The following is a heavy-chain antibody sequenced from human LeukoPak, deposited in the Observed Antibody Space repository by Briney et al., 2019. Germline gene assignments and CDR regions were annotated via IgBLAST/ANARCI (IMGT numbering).Heavy chain of an antibody. V-gene: IGHV3-23*01. J-gene: IGHJ4*02. CDR1: GFTFYSYA. D-gene: IGHD6-13*01. CDR2: ITNSGDNT. CDR3: ANRVAAGGNIYLDS. Sequence: PGGSLRLSCVASGFTFYSYAMNWVRQAPGKGLEWVSGITNSGDNTYYADSVKGRFTISRGNPKNTLYLQMNSLRADDTAVYYCANRVAAGGNIYLDSWGQGTLVTVSA.